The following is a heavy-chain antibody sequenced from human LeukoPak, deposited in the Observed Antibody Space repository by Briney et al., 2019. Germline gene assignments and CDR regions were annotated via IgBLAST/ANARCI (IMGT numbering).Heavy chain of an antibody. V-gene: IGHV3-21*01. J-gene: IGHJ3*02. CDR3: ARLGVVPAALTSGAFDI. CDR1: GFTFSSYS. CDR2: ISSSSSYI. Sequence: GGSLRLSCAASGFTFSSYSMNWVRQAPGKGLEWVSSISSSSSYIYYADSVKGRFTISRDNAKNSLYLQMNSLRAEDTAVYYCARLGVVPAALTSGAFDIWGQGTMVTVSS. D-gene: IGHD2-2*01.